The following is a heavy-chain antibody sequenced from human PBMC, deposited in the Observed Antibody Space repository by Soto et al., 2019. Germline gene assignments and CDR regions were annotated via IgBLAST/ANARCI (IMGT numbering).Heavy chain of an antibody. CDR3: ARTSYSDSSGYYGMDV. V-gene: IGHV4-4*02. J-gene: IGHJ6*02. CDR1: AGSISSSNW. D-gene: IGHD3-22*01. Sequence: QVQLQESGPGLVKPSGTLSLTCAVSAGSISSSNWWTWVRQSPGKGLEWIGEIYHSGTTNYNPSLTSRVTVSVDKSNNQFSLKLTSVTAADTAVYYCARTSYSDSSGYYGMDVWGQGTTVTVSS. CDR2: IYHSGTT.